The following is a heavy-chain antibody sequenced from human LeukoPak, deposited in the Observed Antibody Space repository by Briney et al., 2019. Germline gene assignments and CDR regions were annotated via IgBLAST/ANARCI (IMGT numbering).Heavy chain of an antibody. Sequence: GGSLRLSCATSGFRFSHHAMHWVRQAPGKGLEWVAFIWSDGSERYYAISRDDSQKMVYLQMHSLRTEDTAVYYCVKDVQRGFDYTNSLDHWGQGTLVAVSS. CDR3: VKDVQRGFDYTNSLDH. CDR2: IWSDGSER. V-gene: IGHV3-30*02. D-gene: IGHD4-11*01. CDR1: GFRFSHHA. J-gene: IGHJ4*02.